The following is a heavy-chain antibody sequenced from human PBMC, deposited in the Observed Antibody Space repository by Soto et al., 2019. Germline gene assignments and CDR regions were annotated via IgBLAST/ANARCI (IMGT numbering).Heavy chain of an antibody. CDR2: IIPIFGTA. CDR3: ERGDYTDCYNGVCSFLYQKDMDV. V-gene: IGHV1-69*06. Sequence: SVKVSCKASGGTFSSYAISWVRQAPGQGLEWMGGIIPIFGTANYAQKFQGRVTIIADKSTSTAYMELSSLRSEDTAVYYCERGDYTDCYNGVCSFLYQKDMDVRGQGNTVTVSS. D-gene: IGHD2-8*01. J-gene: IGHJ6*02. CDR1: GGTFSSYA.